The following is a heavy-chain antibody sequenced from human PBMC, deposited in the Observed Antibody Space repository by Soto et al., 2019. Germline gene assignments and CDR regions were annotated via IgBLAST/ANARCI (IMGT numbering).Heavy chain of an antibody. J-gene: IGHJ3*02. CDR1: GFTFSDSA. D-gene: IGHD6-19*01. CDR2: VRSKTTNFAT. V-gene: IGHV3-73*01. CDR3: TSYNSVSNPGFDI. Sequence: PGESLKISCAASGFTFSDSALRWVRQAPGKGLEWVGRVRSKTTNFATAYAASVNGRFTISRDDSKNTAYLQMNSLKTEDTAVYYCTSYNSVSNPGFDIWGQGTMVTVSS.